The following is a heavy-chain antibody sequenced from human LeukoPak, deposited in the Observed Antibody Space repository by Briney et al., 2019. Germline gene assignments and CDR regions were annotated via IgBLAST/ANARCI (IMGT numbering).Heavy chain of an antibody. J-gene: IGHJ4*02. CDR2: IISDGSSR. Sequence: GGSLRLSCAASGFTFSSYWMHWVRQAPGKGLVWVSRIISDGSSRSYADSVKGRFTISRDSAENTLYLQMDSLRAEDTAVYYCARESGSYQGDWGQGTLVTVSS. D-gene: IGHD3-10*01. CDR3: ARESGSYQGD. V-gene: IGHV3-74*01. CDR1: GFTFSSYW.